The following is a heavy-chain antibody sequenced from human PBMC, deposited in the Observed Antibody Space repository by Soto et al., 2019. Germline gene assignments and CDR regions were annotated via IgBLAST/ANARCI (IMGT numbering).Heavy chain of an antibody. D-gene: IGHD3-16*01. CDR2: IYYSGST. Sequence: SETLSLTCTVSGGSISSSSYYWGGIRQPPGKGLEWIGSIYYSGSTYYNPSHKRRVTISVDTSKNQFSLKLSSVTAADTAVYYCARQGDNWFDPWGQGTLVTVSS. CDR1: GGSISSSSYY. J-gene: IGHJ5*02. V-gene: IGHV4-39*01. CDR3: ARQGDNWFDP.